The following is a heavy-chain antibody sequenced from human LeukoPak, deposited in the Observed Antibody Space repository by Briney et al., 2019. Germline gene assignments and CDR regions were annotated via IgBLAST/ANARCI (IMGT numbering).Heavy chain of an antibody. Sequence: GGSLRLSCAASGFTFSIYSMNWVRQAPGKGLEWVASISSRSIYIYYADSVRGRFTISRDNAKNSLYLQMNSLTAEDTAVSFCSRDLDCTVTTCFDGDDGFDIWGQGAMVTLSS. CDR2: ISSRSIYI. J-gene: IGHJ3*02. V-gene: IGHV3-21*01. CDR3: SRDLDCTVTTCFDGDDGFDI. CDR1: GFTFSIYS. D-gene: IGHD2-8*02.